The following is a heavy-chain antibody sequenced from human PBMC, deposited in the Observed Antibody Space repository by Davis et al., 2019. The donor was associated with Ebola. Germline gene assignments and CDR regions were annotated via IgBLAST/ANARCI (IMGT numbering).Heavy chain of an antibody. CDR3: ARGKPFGSSFWFDS. Sequence: MPSETLSLTCAVSGGSISSGGYSWSWIRQPPGKGLEWIGYIYHSGSTYYNPSLKSRVTISVDRSKNQFSLKLSSVTAADTAVYYCARGKPFGSSFWFDSWGQGTLVTVSS. V-gene: IGHV4-30-2*01. CDR2: IYHSGST. D-gene: IGHD6-13*01. J-gene: IGHJ5*01. CDR1: GGSISSGGYS.